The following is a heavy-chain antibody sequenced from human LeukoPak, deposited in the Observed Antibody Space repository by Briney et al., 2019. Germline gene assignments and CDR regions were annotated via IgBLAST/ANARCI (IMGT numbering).Heavy chain of an antibody. V-gene: IGHV4-30-4*01. CDR3: ASSGYSGYDWSFDY. D-gene: IGHD5-12*01. CDR1: GGSISSGDYY. Sequence: SETLSLTCTVSGGSISSGDYYWSWIRQPPGKGLEWIGYIYYSGSTYYNPSLKSRGTISVDTSKNQFSLKLSSVTAADTAVYYCASSGYSGYDWSFDYWGQGTLVTVSS. J-gene: IGHJ4*02. CDR2: IYYSGST.